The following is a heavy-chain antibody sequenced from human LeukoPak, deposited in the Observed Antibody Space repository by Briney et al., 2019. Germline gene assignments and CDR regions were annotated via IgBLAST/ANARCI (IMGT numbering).Heavy chain of an antibody. CDR3: ARDSDCSSTSCYMNWFDP. Sequence: ASVTVSCKSSGYTFTSYRISWVRQAPGHALEWMGLISAYNGNTNCAKKLQGRVTIVTDTSTSTAYMELRSLRSDDTAVYSWARDSDCSSTSCYMNWFDPWGQGTLVTVSS. J-gene: IGHJ5*02. D-gene: IGHD2-2*01. CDR1: GYTFTSYR. CDR2: ISAYNGNT. V-gene: IGHV1-18*01.